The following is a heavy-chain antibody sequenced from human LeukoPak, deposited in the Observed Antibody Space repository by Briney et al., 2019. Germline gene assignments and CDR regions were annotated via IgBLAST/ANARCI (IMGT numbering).Heavy chain of an antibody. CDR2: ISAYNGNT. V-gene: IGHV1-18*01. CDR1: GYTFTSYG. J-gene: IGHJ4*02. D-gene: IGHD3-16*02. Sequence: ASVKVSCKASGYTFTSYGISWVRQAPGQGLEWMGWISAYNGNTNYAQKFQGRVTMTEDTSTDTAYMELSSLRSEDTAVYYCATYDYVWGSYRHSYYFDYWGQGTLVTVSS. CDR3: ATYDYVWGSYRHSYYFDY.